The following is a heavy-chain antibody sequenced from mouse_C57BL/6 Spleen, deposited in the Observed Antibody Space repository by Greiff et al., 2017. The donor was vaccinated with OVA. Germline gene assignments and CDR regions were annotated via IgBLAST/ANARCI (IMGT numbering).Heavy chain of an antibody. Sequence: EVKLQESGGGLVKPGGSLKLSCAASGFTFSSYAMSWVRQTPEKRLEWVATISDGGSYTYYPDNVKGRFTISRDNAKNNLYLQMSHLKSEDTAMYYCARERQLRSSWFAYWGQGTLVTVSA. V-gene: IGHV5-4*01. CDR1: GFTFSSYA. CDR3: ARERQLRSSWFAY. J-gene: IGHJ3*01. CDR2: ISDGGSYT. D-gene: IGHD3-2*02.